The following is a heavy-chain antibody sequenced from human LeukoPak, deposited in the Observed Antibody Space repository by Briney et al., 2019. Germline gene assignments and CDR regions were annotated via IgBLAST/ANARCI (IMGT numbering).Heavy chain of an antibody. Sequence: PGGSLRLSCAASGFSFNSYGMNWVREAPGKGLEWVSYIDGSSRSIYYADSVKGRFTVSRDNAKNSLFLQMNSLRDEDTAVYFCAGKMALWGQGTLVTVSS. CDR1: GFSFNSYG. V-gene: IGHV3-48*02. D-gene: IGHD5-24*01. CDR3: AGKMAL. CDR2: IDGSSRSI. J-gene: IGHJ4*02.